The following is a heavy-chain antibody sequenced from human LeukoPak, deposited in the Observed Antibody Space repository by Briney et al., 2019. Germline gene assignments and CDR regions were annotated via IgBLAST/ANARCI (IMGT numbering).Heavy chain of an antibody. CDR1: GFTFSTYT. J-gene: IGHJ4*02. D-gene: IGHD2-2*01. CDR3: ARGYQRPDY. V-gene: IGHV3-21*01. Sequence: GRSLRLSCAASGFTFSTYTMNWVRQAPGKGLEWVSSISSSSSNIYYADSVKGRFTISRDNAMNSGYLQMNSLRVEDTAVYYCARGYQRPDYWGQGTLITVSS. CDR2: ISSSSSNI.